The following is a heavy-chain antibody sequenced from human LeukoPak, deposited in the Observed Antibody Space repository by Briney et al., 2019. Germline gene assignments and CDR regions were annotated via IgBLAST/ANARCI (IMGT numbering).Heavy chain of an antibody. D-gene: IGHD3-9*01. J-gene: IGHJ4*02. CDR1: GYTFTSYY. CDR2: INPSGGST. Sequence: GASVKVSCKASGYTFTSYYMHWVRQAPGQGLEWMGIINPSGGSTSYAQKFQGRVTMTGDMSTSTVYMELSGPRSEDTAVYYCARDPEAYYDILTGYPDYWGQGTLVTVSS. CDR3: ARDPEAYYDILTGYPDY. V-gene: IGHV1-46*01.